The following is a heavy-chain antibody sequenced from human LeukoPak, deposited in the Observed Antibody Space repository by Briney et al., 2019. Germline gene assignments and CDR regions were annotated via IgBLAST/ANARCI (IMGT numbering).Heavy chain of an antibody. CDR3: ARAGLMVRGVYNWFDP. D-gene: IGHD3-10*01. V-gene: IGHV3-48*01. CDR2: ISSGSNTI. J-gene: IGHJ5*02. Sequence: GGSLRLSCTASKFTFSTYNLNWGRQAPGKGLEWISYISSGSNTIYYADSVKSRFTISRDNAKSSLYLQMNSLRAEDTAVYYCARAGLMVRGVYNWFDPWGQGTLVTVSS. CDR1: KFTFSTYN.